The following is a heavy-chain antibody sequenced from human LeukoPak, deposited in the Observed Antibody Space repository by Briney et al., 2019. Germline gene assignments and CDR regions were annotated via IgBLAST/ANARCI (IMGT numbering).Heavy chain of an antibody. V-gene: IGHV3-49*04. CDR3: TRIYDSSGYYDYFDY. CDR2: IGSKAYGGTT. J-gene: IGHJ4*02. CDR1: GFTFGDYA. D-gene: IGHD3-22*01. Sequence: PGRSLRLSCTASGFTFGDYAMSWVRQAPGKGLEWVGFIGSKAYGGTTEYAASVKGRFTISRDDSKSIAYLQMNSLKTEDTAVYYCTRIYDSSGYYDYFDYWGQGTLVTVSS.